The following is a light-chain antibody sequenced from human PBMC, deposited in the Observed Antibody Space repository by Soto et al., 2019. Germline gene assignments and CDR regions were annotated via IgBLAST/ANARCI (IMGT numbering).Light chain of an antibody. J-gene: IGLJ1*01. V-gene: IGLV2-11*01. CDR2: DVT. Sequence: QSALTQPRSVSGSPGQSVAISCTGTGSDVGGYNSVSWYQQHPGKAPKLIIYDVTKLPSGVSDRFSGSKSGNTASLTISGLRAEDEADYSCCSYAGTYTYVFGTGTKLTVL. CDR3: CSYAGTYTYV. CDR1: GSDVGGYNS.